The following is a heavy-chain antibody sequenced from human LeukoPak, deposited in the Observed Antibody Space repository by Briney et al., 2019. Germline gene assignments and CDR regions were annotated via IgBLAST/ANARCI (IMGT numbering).Heavy chain of an antibody. J-gene: IGHJ4*02. Sequence: ASVKVSCKASGYTFTGYYMHWVRQAPGQGLEWMGWINPNSGGTNYAQKFQGRVTMTRDMSTSTVYMELSSLRSDDTAVYYCARDSRPIFEWQQLGGDYWGQGTLVTVSS. D-gene: IGHD6-13*01. V-gene: IGHV1-2*02. CDR2: INPNSGGT. CDR1: GYTFTGYY. CDR3: ARDSRPIFEWQQLGGDY.